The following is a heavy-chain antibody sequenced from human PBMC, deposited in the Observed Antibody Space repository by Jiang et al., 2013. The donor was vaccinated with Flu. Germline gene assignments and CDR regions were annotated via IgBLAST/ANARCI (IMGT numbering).Heavy chain of an antibody. CDR3: ARDRGNDYWYFDL. J-gene: IGHJ2*01. D-gene: IGHD3-16*01. CDR2: DT. Sequence: DTYYPGSVKGRFTISREMPRTPCILQMNSLRAEDTAVYYCARDRGNDYWYFDLWGRGTLVTVSS. V-gene: IGHV3-13*01.